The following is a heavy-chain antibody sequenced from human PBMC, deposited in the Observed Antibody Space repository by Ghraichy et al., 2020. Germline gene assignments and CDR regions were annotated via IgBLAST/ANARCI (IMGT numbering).Heavy chain of an antibody. CDR3: ARGTVTTRNPGPDEHLQRHKFDY. CDR1: GGSISSYY. CDR2: IYYSGST. Sequence: SETLSLTCTVSGGSISSYYWSWIRQPPGKGLEWIGYIYYSGSTNYNPSLKSRVTISVDTSKNQFSLKLSSVTAADTAVYYCARGTVTTRNPGPDEHLQRHKFDYWGQGTLVTVSS. J-gene: IGHJ4*02. V-gene: IGHV4-59*01. D-gene: IGHD4-17*01.